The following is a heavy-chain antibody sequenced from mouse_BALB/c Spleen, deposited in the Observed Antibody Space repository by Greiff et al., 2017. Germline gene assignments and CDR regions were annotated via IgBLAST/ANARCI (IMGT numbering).Heavy chain of an antibody. CDR3: TRETTGYFDH. V-gene: IGHV5-6-4*01. J-gene: IGHJ2*01. D-gene: IGHD1-1*01. CDR2: ISSGGSYT. Sequence: EVKLVESGGGLVKPGGSLKLSCAASGFTFSSYTMSWVRQTPEKRLEWVATISSGGSYTYYPDSVKGRFTISRDNAKNTLYLQMSSLKSEDTAMYYCTRETTGYFDHWGQGTTLTVSS. CDR1: GFTFSSYT.